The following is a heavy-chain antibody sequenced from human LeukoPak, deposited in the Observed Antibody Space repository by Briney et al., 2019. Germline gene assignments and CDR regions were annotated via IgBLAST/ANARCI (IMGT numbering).Heavy chain of an antibody. CDR2: ISPGDSNT. V-gene: IGHV5-51*01. Sequence: GEHLKISCKGSGYSFIGYWIGWVRQMPGKGLEWMGIISPGDSNTRYSPSFQGQVRMSADKSISTAYLQWSSLKVSDTAMYYCARGRGATVITNFDYWGQGTLVTVSS. J-gene: IGHJ4*02. CDR1: GYSFIGYW. CDR3: ARGRGATVITNFDY. D-gene: IGHD4-17*01.